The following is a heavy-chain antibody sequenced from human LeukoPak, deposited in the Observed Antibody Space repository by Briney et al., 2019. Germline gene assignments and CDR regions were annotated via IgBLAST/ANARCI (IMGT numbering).Heavy chain of an antibody. V-gene: IGHV3-23*01. CDR3: VKWGDYDVLTGYYVPDY. Sequence: TGASLRLSCAASGFTFSNYAMSWVRQAPGKGLEWVSAILGSGGSTYYADSVKGRFTGSRDNSKSTLYLQMNSLRAEDTALYYCVKWGDYDVLTGYYVPDYWGQGTLVTVSS. J-gene: IGHJ4*02. D-gene: IGHD3-9*01. CDR2: ILGSGGST. CDR1: GFTFSNYA.